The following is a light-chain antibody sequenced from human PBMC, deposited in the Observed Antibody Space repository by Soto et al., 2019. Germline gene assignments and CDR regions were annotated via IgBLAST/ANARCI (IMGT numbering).Light chain of an antibody. CDR3: SSYAASNNLGV. Sequence: QSVLTQPPSASGSPGQSVTISCIGTSSDVGGYNYVSWYQQHPGKAPKLMIYEVSKRPSRVPDRFSGSKSGNTASLTVSGLQAEDEADYSCSSYAASNNLGVFGGGTKLTVL. CDR2: EVS. CDR1: SSDVGGYNY. V-gene: IGLV2-8*01. J-gene: IGLJ2*01.